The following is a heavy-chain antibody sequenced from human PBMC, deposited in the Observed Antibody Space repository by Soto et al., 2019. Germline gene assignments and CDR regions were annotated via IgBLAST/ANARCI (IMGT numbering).Heavy chain of an antibody. CDR3: TSFIAARPDYYFDY. Sequence: SETLSLTCTVSGGSISNVNYYWGWIRQPPGKGLEWIGSVYYSGSTYYNPSLKSRVTISVDTSKNQFSLDLSSVTAADTAVYYCTSFIAARPDYYFDYWGQGTLVTVS. J-gene: IGHJ4*02. CDR1: GGSISNVNYY. CDR2: VYYSGST. D-gene: IGHD6-6*01. V-gene: IGHV4-39*01.